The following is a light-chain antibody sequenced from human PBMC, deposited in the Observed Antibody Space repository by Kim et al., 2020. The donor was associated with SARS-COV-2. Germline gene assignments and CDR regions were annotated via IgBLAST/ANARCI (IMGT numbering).Light chain of an antibody. CDR3: DSRDSSGYQVV. CDR2: GEN. J-gene: IGLJ2*01. CDR1: ILRNYY. V-gene: IGLV3-19*01. Sequence: SYELTQDPAVSVALGQTVRITCQGDILRNYYATWYQQKPGQAPVVVIYGENKRPSGIPDRFSGSTSGNTASLTITGAQAEDEADYHCDSRDSSGYQVVFGAGTQLTVL.